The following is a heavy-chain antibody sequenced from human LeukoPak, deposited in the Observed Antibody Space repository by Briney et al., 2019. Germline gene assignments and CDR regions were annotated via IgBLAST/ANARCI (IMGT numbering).Heavy chain of an antibody. D-gene: IGHD3-10*01. CDR1: GFIVSSYW. Sequence: TGGSLRLSCATSGFIVSSYWMCWVRQAPGKGLEWVANIKSDGSEEYYGDSVKGRFTISRDNAKNSLYLQMNSPRVEDTAVYYCARGDLWLGHWGQGSLVTVSS. CDR2: IKSDGSEE. CDR3: ARGDLWLGH. V-gene: IGHV3-7*01. J-gene: IGHJ4*02.